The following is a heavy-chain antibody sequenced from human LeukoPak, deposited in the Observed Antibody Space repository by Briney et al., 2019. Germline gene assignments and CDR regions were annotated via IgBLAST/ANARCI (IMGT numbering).Heavy chain of an antibody. CDR3: ARIASHSSSWYDGGY. D-gene: IGHD6-13*01. CDR2: INSDGSST. Sequence: PGGSLRLSCAASGFTLSSYWMHWVRQAPGNRLVGVSRINSDGSSTTYADSVKGRFTISRDNARNTLYLQRNSLRAEDTGVYYCARIASHSSSWYDGGYWGQGTLVTVSS. CDR1: GFTLSSYW. V-gene: IGHV3-74*01. J-gene: IGHJ4*02.